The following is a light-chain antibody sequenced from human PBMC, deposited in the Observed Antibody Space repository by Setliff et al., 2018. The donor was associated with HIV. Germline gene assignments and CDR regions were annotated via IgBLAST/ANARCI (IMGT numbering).Light chain of an antibody. V-gene: IGLV2-14*01. Sequence: QSALAQPASVSGSPGQSITISCTGTSSDVAGYNYVSWYQQHPGKAPKLMIYDVTKRPPGVSNRFSGSKSGNTASLTISGLQAEDEADYYCTSYTSSGTYVVFGGGTQLPS. CDR3: TSYTSSGTYVV. CDR2: DVT. CDR1: SSDVAGYNY. J-gene: IGLJ2*01.